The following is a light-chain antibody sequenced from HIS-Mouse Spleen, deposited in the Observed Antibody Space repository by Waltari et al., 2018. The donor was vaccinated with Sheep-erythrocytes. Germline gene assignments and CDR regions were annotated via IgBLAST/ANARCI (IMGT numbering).Light chain of an antibody. CDR3: QAWDSSTYV. V-gene: IGLV3-1*01. CDR1: KLRDQY. J-gene: IGLJ1*01. Sequence: SYELTQPPSVSVSPGQTASIPCSGDKLRDQYSCWYQHKPGQSPVLVIYQDSKRPSGIPERFAGSNSGNTATLTISGTQAMDEADYYCQAWDSSTYVFGTGTKVTVL. CDR2: QDS.